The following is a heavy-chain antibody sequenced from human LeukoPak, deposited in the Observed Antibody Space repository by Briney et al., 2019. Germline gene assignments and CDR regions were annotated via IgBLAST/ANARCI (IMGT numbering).Heavy chain of an antibody. V-gene: IGHV3-33*01. Sequence: GGSLRLSCAASGFTFSSYGMHWVRKAPGKGLEWVAVIWYDGSNKYYADSVKGRFTISRDNSKNTLYLQMNSLRAEDTAVYYCAREGWNPGVPDYWGQGTLVTVSS. CDR1: GFTFSSYG. CDR2: IWYDGSNK. CDR3: AREGWNPGVPDY. D-gene: IGHD1-1*01. J-gene: IGHJ4*02.